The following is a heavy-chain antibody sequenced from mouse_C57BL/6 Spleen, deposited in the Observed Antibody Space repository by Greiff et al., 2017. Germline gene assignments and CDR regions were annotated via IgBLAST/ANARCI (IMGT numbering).Heavy chain of an antibody. CDR2: ISYDGSN. D-gene: IGHD2-4*01. J-gene: IGHJ4*01. Sequence: EVQRVESGPGLVKPSQSLSLTCSVTGYSITSGYYWNWIRQFPGNKLEWMGYISYDGSNNYNPSLKNRISITRDTSKNQFFLKLNSVTTEDTATYYCARDDDYDRGMDYWGQGTSVTVSS. CDR1: GYSITSGYY. CDR3: ARDDDYDRGMDY. V-gene: IGHV3-6*01.